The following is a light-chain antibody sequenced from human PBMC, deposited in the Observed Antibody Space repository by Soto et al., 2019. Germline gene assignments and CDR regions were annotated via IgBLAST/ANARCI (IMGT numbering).Light chain of an antibody. Sequence: QSVLTQPPSASGSPGQSVTISCTGTSSDVGGYNYVSWYQQHPGKAPKLMIYEVSKRPSGVPDRFSGSKSGNTASLTVSGLQAEDEADYYCSSYAVSNRRVFGGGTKLTVL. V-gene: IGLV2-8*01. CDR3: SSYAVSNRRV. CDR2: EVS. CDR1: SSDVGGYNY. J-gene: IGLJ2*01.